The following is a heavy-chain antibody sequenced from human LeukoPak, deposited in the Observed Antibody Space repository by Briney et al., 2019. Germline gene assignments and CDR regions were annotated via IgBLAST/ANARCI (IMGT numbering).Heavy chain of an antibody. CDR1: GFTFNTYA. CDR3: AKEGIAARHFDY. CDR2: IRGDGATR. Sequence: GGSLRLSCAASGFTFNTYAMTWVRQAPGKGLEWVSAIRGDGATRFYADSVKGRFTVSRDNSKNTVYLQMNSLRAEDTAVYYCAKEGIAARHFDYWGQGTLVTVSS. J-gene: IGHJ4*02. D-gene: IGHD6-6*01. V-gene: IGHV3-23*01.